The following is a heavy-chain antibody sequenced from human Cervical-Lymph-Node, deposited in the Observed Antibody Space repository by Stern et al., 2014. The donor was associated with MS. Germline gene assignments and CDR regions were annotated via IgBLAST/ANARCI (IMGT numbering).Heavy chain of an antibody. CDR2: ISSSSSYR. Sequence: ETQLVESGGGLVKPGGSLRLSCAASGFTFSSYSMNWVRQAPGKGLEWVSSISSSSSYRYYADSVKGRFTISRDNAKNSLYLQMNSLRAEDTAVYYCARDDYGDYHYYYGMDVWGQGTTVTVSS. D-gene: IGHD4-17*01. J-gene: IGHJ6*02. V-gene: IGHV3-21*01. CDR1: GFTFSSYS. CDR3: ARDDYGDYHYYYGMDV.